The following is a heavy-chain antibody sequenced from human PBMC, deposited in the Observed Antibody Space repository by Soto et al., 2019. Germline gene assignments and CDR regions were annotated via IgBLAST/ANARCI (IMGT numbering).Heavy chain of an antibody. CDR2: ISASSASI. CDR1: GFTFETYG. Sequence: GGSLRLSCKASGFTFETYGMNWVRQAPGKGLEWVASISASSASIYYADSLGGRFTISRDNANNSVSLLMKRLRHEDTAMYYCARDGRDLGDFNWFDPWGQXTLVTVSS. CDR3: ARDGRDLGDFNWFDP. V-gene: IGHV3-21*01. D-gene: IGHD4-17*01. J-gene: IGHJ5*02.